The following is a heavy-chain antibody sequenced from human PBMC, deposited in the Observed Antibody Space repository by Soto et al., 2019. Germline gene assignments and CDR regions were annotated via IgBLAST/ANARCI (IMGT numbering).Heavy chain of an antibody. J-gene: IGHJ6*02. V-gene: IGHV3-64D*06. D-gene: IGHD2-21*01. CDR3: VRDYSLMDV. CDR1: GFTFSSYT. CDR2: IMSHGTTT. Sequence: GGSLRLSCSASGFTFSSYTMYWVRQAPGKGLEFVSAIMSHGTTTYYADSVKGRFTTSRDNSKNTLNLRMNSLRVEDTAVYYCVRDYSLMDVWGQGTTVTVSS.